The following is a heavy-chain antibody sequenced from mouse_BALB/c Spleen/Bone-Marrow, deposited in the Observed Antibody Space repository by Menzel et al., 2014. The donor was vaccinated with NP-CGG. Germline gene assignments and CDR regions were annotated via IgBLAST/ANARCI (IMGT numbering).Heavy chain of an antibody. D-gene: IGHD1-1*01. J-gene: IGHJ2*01. Sequence: VKLMESGPGLVAPSQSLSITCTVSGFSLTDYGVNWVRLPPGKNLEWLGMIWGDGSTDYNSALKSRLSISKDNSQSQVFLKMNSLETDDTARYYCARDLYYYGFDYWGQGTTLTVSS. V-gene: IGHV2-6-7*01. CDR3: ARDLYYYGFDY. CDR1: GFSLTDYG. CDR2: IWGDGST.